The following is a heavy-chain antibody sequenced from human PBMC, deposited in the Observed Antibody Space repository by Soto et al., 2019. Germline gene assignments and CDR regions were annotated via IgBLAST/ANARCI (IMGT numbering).Heavy chain of an antibody. CDR3: ARANSLEYNSFDP. V-gene: IGHV3-48*01. CDR2: ISSTSATI. CDR1: GFTFTSYS. Sequence: EVQLMESGGGLVQPGGSLRLSCTASGFTFTSYSINWVRQAPGQGLEWISYISSTSATIYYAESVRDRFTVSRDNAKNSVYLQMNSLVAEDTAVYFCARANSLEYNSFDPWGQGTPVTVSS. D-gene: IGHD1-7*01. J-gene: IGHJ5*02.